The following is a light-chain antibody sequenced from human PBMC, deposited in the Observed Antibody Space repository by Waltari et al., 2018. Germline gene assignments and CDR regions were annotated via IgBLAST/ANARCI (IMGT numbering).Light chain of an antibody. CDR3: QQYNDRRT. V-gene: IGKV3-15*01. CDR2: SAS. J-gene: IGKJ1*01. Sequence: EIVMTQSPATLSVSPGERATLSCRASQSVSSYVAWYQRKPGQAPRLLIYSASTRATGIPARFSGSGSGTEFTLTISSLQSEDFAVYYCQQYNDRRTFGQGTKVEI. CDR1: QSVSSY.